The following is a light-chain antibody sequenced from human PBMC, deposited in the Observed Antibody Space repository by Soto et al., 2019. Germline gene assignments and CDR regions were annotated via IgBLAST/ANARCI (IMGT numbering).Light chain of an antibody. CDR2: GAS. CDR3: QQYGSSPWT. V-gene: IGKV3-20*01. Sequence: IMLSQSPGTVSLSPGERATLSCRASQSVSSSYLAWYQQKPGQAPRLLIYGASSRATGIPDRFSGSGSGTDFTLTISRLEPEDFAVYYCQQYGSSPWTFGQGTKVDIK. CDR1: QSVSSSY. J-gene: IGKJ1*01.